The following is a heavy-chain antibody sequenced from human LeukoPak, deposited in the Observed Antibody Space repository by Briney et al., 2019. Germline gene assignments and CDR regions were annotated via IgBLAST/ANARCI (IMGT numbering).Heavy chain of an antibody. CDR2: IYNGGNT. Sequence: GGCLRLSCAASGFTVRRNYMSWVRQAPGKGLEWLSIIYNGGNTVYADSVKGRFTISSDDSKNTLHLQMISLRGEDTAVYYCARHQQEASAGKYYFDYWGQGALVTVSS. D-gene: IGHD6-13*01. J-gene: IGHJ4*02. CDR3: ARHQQEASAGKYYFDY. V-gene: IGHV3-53*01. CDR1: GFTVRRNY.